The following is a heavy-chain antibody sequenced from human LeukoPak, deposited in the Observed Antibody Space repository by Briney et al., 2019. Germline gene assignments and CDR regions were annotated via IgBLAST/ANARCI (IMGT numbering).Heavy chain of an antibody. D-gene: IGHD6-6*01. CDR1: GYTFTTYG. V-gene: IGHV1-18*01. J-gene: IGHJ5*02. Sequence: ASAKVSCKASGYTFTTYGISWVRLAPGRGLEWMGWISAYNGNTNYAQQFQGRVTMTTDTSMSTAYMELRSLRSDDTAVYYCARDLIAVRPGWFDPWGQGSLVTVSS. CDR2: ISAYNGNT. CDR3: ARDLIAVRPGWFDP.